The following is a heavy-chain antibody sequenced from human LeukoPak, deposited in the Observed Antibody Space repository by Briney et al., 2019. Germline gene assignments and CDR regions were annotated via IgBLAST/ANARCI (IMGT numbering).Heavy chain of an antibody. D-gene: IGHD3-10*01. CDR3: AREGTVRGVDAEYFQH. V-gene: IGHV3-30*03. J-gene: IGHJ1*01. Sequence: GRSLRLSCAASGFTFSSYGMHWVRQAPGKGLEWVAVISYDGSNKYYADSVKGRFTISRDNSKNTLYLQMNSLRAEDTAVYYCAREGTVRGVDAEYFQHWGQGTLVTVSS. CDR1: GFTFSSYG. CDR2: ISYDGSNK.